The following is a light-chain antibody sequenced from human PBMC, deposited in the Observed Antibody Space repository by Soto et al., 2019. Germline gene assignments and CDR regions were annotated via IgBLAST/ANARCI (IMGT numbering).Light chain of an antibody. Sequence: EIVLTQSPGTLSLSPGERATLSCRPSQSGSSTYLDGYQQKPGQAPRLLIYAASSSDTGIPDRFSGGASATYVTLTSSRLEAEDFAVYYCRHSINSQWTFGQVTKVEIK. CDR3: RHSINSQWT. CDR2: AAS. CDR1: QSGSSTY. J-gene: IGKJ1*01. V-gene: IGKV3-20*01.